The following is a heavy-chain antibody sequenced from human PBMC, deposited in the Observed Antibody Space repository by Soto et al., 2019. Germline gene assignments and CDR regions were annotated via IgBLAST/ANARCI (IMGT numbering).Heavy chain of an antibody. CDR1: GFTFDDYA. CDR2: IGWNSGGK. CDR3: AKKSVPYASGGHSSFDS. V-gene: IGHV3-9*01. Sequence: DVQLVESGGGLVQPGRSLRLSCAASGFTFDDYAIHWVRQAPGMGLEWVSGIGWNSGGKVYADSVRGRFTISRDNAKNSLYLQMDSLRPEDTALYYCAKKSVPYASGGHSSFDSWGQGTLVTVSS. J-gene: IGHJ4*02. D-gene: IGHD3-10*01.